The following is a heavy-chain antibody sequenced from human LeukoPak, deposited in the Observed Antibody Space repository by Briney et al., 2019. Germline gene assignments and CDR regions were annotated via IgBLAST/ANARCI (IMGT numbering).Heavy chain of an antibody. V-gene: IGHV1-46*01. D-gene: IGHD6-6*01. CDR3: ATEFRSAARRYYFDY. CDR2: INPSGGST. Sequence: ASVKVSCKASGYTFTSYYMHWVRQAPGQGLEWMGIINPSGGSTSYAQKFQGRVTMTEDTSTDTAYMELSSLRSEDTAVYYCATEFRSAARRYYFDYWGQGTLVTVSS. J-gene: IGHJ4*02. CDR1: GYTFTSYY.